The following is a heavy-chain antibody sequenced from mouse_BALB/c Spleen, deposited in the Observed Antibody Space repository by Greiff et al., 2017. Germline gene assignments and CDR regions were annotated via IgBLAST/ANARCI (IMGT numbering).Heavy chain of an antibody. CDR3: ARAYDYDAKAWFAY. V-gene: IGHV5-6-5*01. CDR2: ISSGGST. J-gene: IGHJ3*01. D-gene: IGHD2-4*01. Sequence: EVKLVESGGGLVKPGGSLKLSCAASGFTFSSYAMSWVRQTPEKRLEWVASISSGGSTYYPDSVKGRFTISRDNARNILYLQMSSLRSEDTAMYYCARAYDYDAKAWFAYWGQGTLVTVSA. CDR1: GFTFSSYA.